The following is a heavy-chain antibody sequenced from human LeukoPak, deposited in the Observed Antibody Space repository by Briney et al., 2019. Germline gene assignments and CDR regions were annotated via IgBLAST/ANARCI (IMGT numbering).Heavy chain of an antibody. CDR2: ISSSGSTI. V-gene: IGHV3-48*03. CDR3: ARRPYYYDSSGYFNDAFDI. CDR1: GFTFSSYE. J-gene: IGHJ3*02. Sequence: GGSLRLSCAASGFTFSSYEMNWVRQAPGKGLEWVSYISSSGSTIYYADSVKGRFTISRDNSKNTLYLQMNSLRAEDTAVYYCARRPYYYDSSGYFNDAFDIWGQGTMVTVSS. D-gene: IGHD3-22*01.